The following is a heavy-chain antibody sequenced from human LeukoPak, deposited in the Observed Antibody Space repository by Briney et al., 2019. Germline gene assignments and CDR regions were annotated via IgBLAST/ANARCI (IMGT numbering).Heavy chain of an antibody. CDR3: ARVAAAAANQGYFQH. V-gene: IGHV3-23*01. Sequence: GGTLRLSCAASGFTFTSFAMSWVRQAPGKGLEWVSTISRSGVATYYANSVKGRFTISRDNSKNTVYVQMNSLRAEDTAVYYCARVAAAAANQGYFQHWGQGTLVTVSS. J-gene: IGHJ1*01. CDR1: GFTFTSFA. D-gene: IGHD6-13*01. CDR2: ISRSGVAT.